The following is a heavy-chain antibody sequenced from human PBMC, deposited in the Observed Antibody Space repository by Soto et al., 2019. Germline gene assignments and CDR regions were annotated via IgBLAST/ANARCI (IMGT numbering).Heavy chain of an antibody. V-gene: IGHV1-69*13. J-gene: IGHJ4*02. Sequence: SVKVSCKASGGTFSSYAISWVRQAPGQGLEWMGGIIPIFGTANYAQKFQGRVTITADESTSTAYMELSSLRSEDTAVYYCARDPSCSGGSCYPYFDYWGQGTLVTVSS. D-gene: IGHD2-15*01. CDR3: ARDPSCSGGSCYPYFDY. CDR2: IIPIFGTA. CDR1: GGTFSSYA.